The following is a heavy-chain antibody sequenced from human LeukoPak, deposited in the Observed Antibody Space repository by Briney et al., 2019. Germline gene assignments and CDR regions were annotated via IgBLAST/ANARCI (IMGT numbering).Heavy chain of an antibody. V-gene: IGHV3-21*01. Sequence: GGSLRLSCAASGFTFSSYSTNWVRQAPGKGLEWVSSISSSSSYIYYADSVKGRFTISRDNAKNSLYLQMNSLRAEDTAVYYCARASIAAADFDPWGQGTLVTVSS. D-gene: IGHD6-13*01. CDR1: GFTFSSYS. J-gene: IGHJ5*02. CDR2: ISSSSSYI. CDR3: ARASIAAADFDP.